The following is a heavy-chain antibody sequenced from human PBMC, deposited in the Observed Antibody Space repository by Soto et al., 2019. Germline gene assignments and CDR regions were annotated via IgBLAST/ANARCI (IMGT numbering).Heavy chain of an antibody. CDR2: IYYSGST. CDR3: ARGVYGDYADY. D-gene: IGHD4-17*01. J-gene: IGHJ4*02. Sequence: SETLSLTCTVSGGSISSYYWSWIRQPPGKGLEWIGYIYYSGSTNYNPSLKSRVTISVDTSKNQFSLKLSSVTAADTAVYYCARGVYGDYADYWGQGTLVIVSS. CDR1: GGSISSYY. V-gene: IGHV4-59*01.